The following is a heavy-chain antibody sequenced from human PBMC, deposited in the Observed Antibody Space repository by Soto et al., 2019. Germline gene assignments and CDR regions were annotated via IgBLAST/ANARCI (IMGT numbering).Heavy chain of an antibody. D-gene: IGHD4-17*01. V-gene: IGHV1-69*13. Sequence: ASVKVSCKASGGTFSSYAISWVRQAPGQGLEWMGGIIPIFGTANYAQKFQGRVTITADESTSTAYMELSSLRSEDTAVYYCAREITVTSDPATTIHYYGMDVWGQGTTVTVSS. CDR1: GGTFSSYA. CDR2: IIPIFGTA. CDR3: AREITVTSDPATTIHYYGMDV. J-gene: IGHJ6*02.